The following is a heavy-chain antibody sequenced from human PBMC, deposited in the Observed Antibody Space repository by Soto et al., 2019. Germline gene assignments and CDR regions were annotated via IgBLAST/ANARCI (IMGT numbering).Heavy chain of an antibody. CDR3: ARGLHGTNGGCDGFYYFDD. Sequence: ASVKGSCTASGYTLTSYDINWVRQATGQGLEWMGWMNPNSGNTGYAQKFQGRVTMTRNTSISTAYMELGSLRSEDTAVDHCARGLHGTNGGCDGFYYFDDWGQGTRVTV. V-gene: IGHV1-8*01. J-gene: IGHJ4*02. CDR2: MNPNSGNT. D-gene: IGHD2-8*01. CDR1: GYTLTSYD.